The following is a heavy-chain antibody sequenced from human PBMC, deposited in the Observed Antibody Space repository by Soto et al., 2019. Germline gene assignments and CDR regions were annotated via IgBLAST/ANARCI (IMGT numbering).Heavy chain of an antibody. CDR1: GGSISGSYCY. J-gene: IGHJ4*02. Sequence: SETLSLTCAVSGGSISGSYCYWGWLRQSPGKGPEWIGSVFYTGFTSYNPSLESRVSVSVDTSKNQFSLKLSSVTAADTAVYYCARHLEGSSYYFDYWGQGTLVTVSS. V-gene: IGHV4-39*01. CDR3: ARHLEGSSYYFDY. CDR2: VFYTGFT. D-gene: IGHD6-6*01.